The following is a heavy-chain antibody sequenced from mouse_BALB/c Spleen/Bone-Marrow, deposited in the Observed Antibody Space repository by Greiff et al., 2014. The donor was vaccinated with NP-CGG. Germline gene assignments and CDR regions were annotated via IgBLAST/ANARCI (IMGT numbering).Heavy chain of an antibody. J-gene: IGHJ4*01. D-gene: IGHD2-4*01. V-gene: IGHV1S81*02. CDR3: ARFTMTTTDYAMDY. CDR2: INPSNGRT. CDR1: GYTFTSYW. Sequence: QVQLKESGAELVKPGASVKLSCKASGYTFTSYWMHWVKQRPGQGLEWIGEINPSNGRTNYNEKFKSKATLTVDKSSSTAYMQLSSLTSEDSAVYYCARFTMTTTDYAMDYWGQGTSVTVSS.